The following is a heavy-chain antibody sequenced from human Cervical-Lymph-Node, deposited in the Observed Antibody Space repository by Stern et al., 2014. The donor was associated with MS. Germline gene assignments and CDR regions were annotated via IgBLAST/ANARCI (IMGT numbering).Heavy chain of an antibody. CDR1: GYTFPSNY. Sequence: DQLVQSGAEVRKPGASVKDSCKASGYTFPSNYMHWVRQAPGQGLEWMGVINPSGGSTSYAQKFQGRLTMTRDTSTSTVYMELSSLRSEDTAVYYCAGGHTFDNWGQGTLVTVSS. CDR3: AGGHTFDN. J-gene: IGHJ4*02. V-gene: IGHV1-46*01. CDR2: INPSGGST.